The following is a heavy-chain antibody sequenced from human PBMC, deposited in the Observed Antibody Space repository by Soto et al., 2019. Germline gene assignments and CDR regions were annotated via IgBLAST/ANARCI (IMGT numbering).Heavy chain of an antibody. D-gene: IGHD6-19*01. CDR2: ISGDTATT. Sequence: VGSLRISCAASGFSFSEYSMTWVRQAPGKGLQWVSAISGDTATTHYADSVKGRFTISRDNSRDTLYLQMNSLRVEDTAIYYCAKPLQQWLLQGSGVDVWGQGTTVTVSS. CDR1: GFSFSEYS. V-gene: IGHV3-23*01. J-gene: IGHJ6*02. CDR3: AKPLQQWLLQGSGVDV.